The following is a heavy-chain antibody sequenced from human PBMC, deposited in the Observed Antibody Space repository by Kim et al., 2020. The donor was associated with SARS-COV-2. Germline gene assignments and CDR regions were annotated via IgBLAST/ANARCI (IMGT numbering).Heavy chain of an antibody. J-gene: IGHJ6*02. Sequence: AQKFQGRVTMTEDTSTDTAYMELSSLRSEDTAVYYCATKLPHYYYYGMDVWGQGTTVTVSS. D-gene: IGHD2-15*01. CDR3: ATKLPHYYYYGMDV. V-gene: IGHV1-24*01.